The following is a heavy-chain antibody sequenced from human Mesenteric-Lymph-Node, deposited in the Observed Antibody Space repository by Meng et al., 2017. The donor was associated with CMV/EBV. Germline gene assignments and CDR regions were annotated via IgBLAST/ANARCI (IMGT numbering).Heavy chain of an antibody. V-gene: IGHV3-30*02. J-gene: IGHJ5*02. Sequence: GESLKISCAASGFTFSDYGFHWVRQAPGKGLEWVASIRYDVSHKYYADSGKGRFTISRDNSKNTLYLQMNSLRAEDTAVYYCAREGGYCSSTSCYRYRSNWFDPWGQGTLVTVSS. CDR3: AREGGYCSSTSCYRYRSNWFDP. D-gene: IGHD2-2*02. CDR2: IRYDVSHK. CDR1: GFTFSDYG.